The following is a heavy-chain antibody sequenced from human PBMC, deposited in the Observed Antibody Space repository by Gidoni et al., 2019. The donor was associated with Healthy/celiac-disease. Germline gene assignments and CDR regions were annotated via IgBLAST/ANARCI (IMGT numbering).Heavy chain of an antibody. J-gene: IGHJ4*02. Sequence: QLQLQESGPGLVKPSETLSLTCTVSGGSISSSSYYWGWIRQPPGKGLEWIGSIYYSGSTYYNPSLKSRVTISVDTSKNQFSLKLSSVTAADTAVYYCARHKGILGNQYYFDYWGQGTLVTVSS. D-gene: IGHD1-1*01. CDR3: ARHKGILGNQYYFDY. V-gene: IGHV4-39*01. CDR2: IYYSGST. CDR1: GGSISSSSYY.